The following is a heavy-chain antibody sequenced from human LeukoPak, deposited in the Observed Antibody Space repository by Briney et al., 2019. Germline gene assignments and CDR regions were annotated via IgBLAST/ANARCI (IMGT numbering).Heavy chain of an antibody. CDR1: GFTFSTYA. J-gene: IGHJ6*02. CDR2: ISGSGGRT. CDR3: CRPISYFYGMDV. V-gene: IGHV3-23*01. Sequence: GGSLRLPCAASGFTFSTYAMSWVRQAPGKGLEWVSGISGSGGRTYYADSVKGRFTISRDNSKNTLYLQMNSLRAEDTAVYYCCRPISYFYGMDVWGQGPPVPVSS.